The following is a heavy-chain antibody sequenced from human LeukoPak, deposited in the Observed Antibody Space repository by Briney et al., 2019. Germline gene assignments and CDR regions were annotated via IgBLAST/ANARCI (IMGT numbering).Heavy chain of an antibody. J-gene: IGHJ3*02. CDR3: AKATRRNNAFNI. Sequence: GGSLRLSCAASGFTFDDYAMHWVRQVPGKGLEWVSGITWNSGSIGYADSVKGRFTISRDNAKDSLYLQMNGLRAEDTALYYCAKATRRNNAFNIWGQGTMVTVSS. V-gene: IGHV3-9*01. D-gene: IGHD2/OR15-2a*01. CDR1: GFTFDDYA. CDR2: ITWNSGSI.